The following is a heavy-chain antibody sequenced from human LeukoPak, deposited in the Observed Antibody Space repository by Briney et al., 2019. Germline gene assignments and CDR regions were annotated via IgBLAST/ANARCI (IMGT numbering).Heavy chain of an antibody. CDR1: GFTFGAYW. V-gene: IGHV3-7*01. CDR2: IKDDGSAQ. D-gene: IGHD3-16*02. CDR3: ARHIVGEQNFDY. J-gene: IGHJ4*01. Sequence: GGSLRLPCAASGFTFGAYWMSWFRQAPGKGPEWVASIKDDGSAQFYVDSLEGRFTISRDNAKNTLYLQMDTMRVEDTAVYYCARHIVGEQNFDYWSHGTLVTVSS.